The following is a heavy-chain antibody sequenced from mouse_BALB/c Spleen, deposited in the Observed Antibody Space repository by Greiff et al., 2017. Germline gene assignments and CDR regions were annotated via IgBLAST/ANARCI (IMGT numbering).Heavy chain of an antibody. V-gene: IGHV14-3*02. CDR2: IDPANGNT. D-gene: IGHD1-1*01. J-gene: IGHJ1*01. CDR1: GFNIKDTY. Sequence: VQLQQSGAELVKPGASVKLSCTASGFNIKDTYMHWVKQRPEQGLEWIGRIDPANGNTKYDPKFQGKATITADTSSNTAYLQLSSLTSEDTAVYYGARWSTTGYFEVGGAGTTGTVSS. CDR3: ARWSTTGYFEV.